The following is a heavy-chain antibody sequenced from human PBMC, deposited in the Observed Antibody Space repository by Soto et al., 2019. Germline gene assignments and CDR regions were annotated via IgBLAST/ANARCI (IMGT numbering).Heavy chain of an antibody. CDR2: ISFDGSSK. Sequence: QVQLVESGGGVVQPGRSLRLSCAASGFTFSSYVMHWVRQAPGKGLEWVAVISFDGSSKYYADSVKGRFTISRDNSKNTLYLQMSSLRAEDTAVYYCAKRGGDPICDAFDIWGPGTMVTVSS. V-gene: IGHV3-30*18. D-gene: IGHD2-21*02. J-gene: IGHJ3*02. CDR3: AKRGGDPICDAFDI. CDR1: GFTFSSYV.